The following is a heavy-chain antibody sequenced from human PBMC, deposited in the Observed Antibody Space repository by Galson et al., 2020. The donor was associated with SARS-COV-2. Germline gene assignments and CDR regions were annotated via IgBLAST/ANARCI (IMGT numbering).Heavy chain of an antibody. CDR3: ARVSYGGNSGSGYFDL. CDR1: GYTFTGYY. D-gene: IGHD4-17*01. Sequence: ASVKVSCKASGYTFTGYYMHWVRQAPGQGLEWMGWLNPNSGGTNYAQTFQGWVTMTRDTSISTAYMELSRLRSDDTAVYYCARVSYGGNSGSGYFDLWGRGTLVTVSS. CDR2: LNPNSGGT. V-gene: IGHV1-2*04. J-gene: IGHJ2*01.